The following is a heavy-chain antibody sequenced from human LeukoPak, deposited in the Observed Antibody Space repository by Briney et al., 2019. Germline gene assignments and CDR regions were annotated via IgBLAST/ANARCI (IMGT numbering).Heavy chain of an antibody. J-gene: IGHJ4*02. CDR3: ARDGDGHGDDYDY. V-gene: IGHV3-7*01. CDR2: IKEDGSEK. CDR1: GFTFRSYW. D-gene: IGHD4-17*01. Sequence: GGSLRLSCVASGFTFRSYWMGWVRQAPGKGLEWVANIKEDGSEKYYVDSVKGRFTISRDNAKNSMYLQMNSLRAADTAVYYCARDGDGHGDDYDYWGQGSLVTVSS.